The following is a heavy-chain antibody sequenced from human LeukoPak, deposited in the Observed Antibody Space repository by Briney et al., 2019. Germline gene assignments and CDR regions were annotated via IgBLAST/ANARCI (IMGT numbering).Heavy chain of an antibody. Sequence: PGGSLRLSCAASGFTFSSYSMNWVRQAPGKGLEWVSSISSSSSYIYYADSVKGRFTISRDNAKDSLYLQMNSLRAEGTAVYYCARGRGRIAVAGSPLYYYYGMDVWGKGTTVTVSS. V-gene: IGHV3-21*01. CDR2: ISSSSSYI. CDR3: ARGRGRIAVAGSPLYYYYGMDV. D-gene: IGHD6-19*01. J-gene: IGHJ6*04. CDR1: GFTFSSYS.